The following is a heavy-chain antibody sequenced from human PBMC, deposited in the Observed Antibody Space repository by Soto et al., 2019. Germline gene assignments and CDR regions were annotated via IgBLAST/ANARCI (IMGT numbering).Heavy chain of an antibody. Sequence: QVQLVQSGAEVKKPGSSVKVSCKASGGTFSSYTISWVRQAPGQGLEWMGRIIPILGIANYAQKFQGRVTITEDKSTSTAYMELSSLRSEDTAVYYCASTWDGSGDTAYYYYYGMDVWGQGTTVTVSS. CDR2: IIPILGIA. CDR1: GGTFSSYT. D-gene: IGHD3-10*01. CDR3: ASTWDGSGDTAYYYYYGMDV. V-gene: IGHV1-69*02. J-gene: IGHJ6*02.